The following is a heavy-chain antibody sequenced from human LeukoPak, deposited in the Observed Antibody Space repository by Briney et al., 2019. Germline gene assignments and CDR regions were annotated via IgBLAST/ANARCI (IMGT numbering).Heavy chain of an antibody. CDR3: ATLNKPGWFDP. CDR1: GGSISSYY. Sequence: SETLSLTCTVSGGSISSYYWSWIRQPPGKGLEWIGYIYYSGSTNYNPSLKSRVTISVDTSKNQFSLKLSSVTAADTAVYYCATLNKPGWFDPWGQGTLVTVSS. CDR2: IYYSGST. D-gene: IGHD1-14*01. V-gene: IGHV4-59*01. J-gene: IGHJ5*02.